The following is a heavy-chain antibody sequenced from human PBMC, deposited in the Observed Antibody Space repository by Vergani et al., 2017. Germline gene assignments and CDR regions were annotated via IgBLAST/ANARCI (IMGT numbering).Heavy chain of an antibody. D-gene: IGHD1-26*01. CDR1: GFTFGDYA. V-gene: IGHV3-49*03. Sequence: EVQLVESGGGLVQPGRSLRLSCTASGFTFGDYAMSWFRQAPGKGLEWVGFIRSKAYGGTTEYAAAVKGRFTISRDDSKSIAYLQMNSLKTEDTAVYYCTRVGVGATLPDYWGQGTLVTVSS. CDR3: TRVGVGATLPDY. J-gene: IGHJ4*02. CDR2: IRSKAYGGTT.